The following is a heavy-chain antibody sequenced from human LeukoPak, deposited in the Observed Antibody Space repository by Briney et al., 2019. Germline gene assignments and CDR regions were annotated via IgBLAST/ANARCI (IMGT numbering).Heavy chain of an antibody. CDR1: GGSLSSYF. D-gene: IGHD4-17*01. CDR2: IYASGST. Sequence: PSETLSLTCTVSGGSLSSYFWSWIRQPAGKGLEWIGRIYASGSTNYNPSLKSRVTMSIDASKNRFSLKLSSVTAADTAVYYCARFLYGDYAFDYWGQGTLVTVSS. V-gene: IGHV4-4*07. J-gene: IGHJ4*02. CDR3: ARFLYGDYAFDY.